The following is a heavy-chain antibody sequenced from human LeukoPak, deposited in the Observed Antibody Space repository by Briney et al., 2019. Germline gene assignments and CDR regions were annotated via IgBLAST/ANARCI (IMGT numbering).Heavy chain of an antibody. CDR1: GYTFTNYG. Sequence: ASVKVSCKASGYTFTNYGISWVRQAPGQGLEWMGWISGYNGKTNYAQKLQGRVTMTTDTSTSTAYMELRSLRSDDTAVYYCARDTGIAVAGTGDFDYWGREPWSPSPQ. V-gene: IGHV1-18*01. CDR3: ARDTGIAVAGTGDFDY. J-gene: IGHJ4*02. CDR2: ISGYNGKT. D-gene: IGHD6-13*01.